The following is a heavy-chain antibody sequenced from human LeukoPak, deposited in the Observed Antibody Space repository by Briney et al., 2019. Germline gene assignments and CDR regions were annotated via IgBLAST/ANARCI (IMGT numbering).Heavy chain of an antibody. V-gene: IGHV4-30-4*01. CDR2: IYYSGST. CDR3: ARGWGYYDSSGYYRPDNWFDP. J-gene: IGHJ5*02. D-gene: IGHD3-22*01. Sequence: PSETLSLTCTVSGGSISSGDYYWSWIRQPPGKGLEWIGYIYYSGSTYYNPSLKSRVTISVDTSKNQFSLKLSSVTAADTAVYHCARGWGYYDSSGYYRPDNWFDPWGQGTLVTVSS. CDR1: GGSISSGDYY.